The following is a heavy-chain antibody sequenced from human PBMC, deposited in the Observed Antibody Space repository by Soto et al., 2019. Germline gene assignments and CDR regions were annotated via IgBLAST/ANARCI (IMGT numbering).Heavy chain of an antibody. CDR2: INPSGGST. V-gene: IGHV1-46*01. D-gene: IGHD2-21*02. Sequence: PSVKVSCKASGYTFTSYYMHWVRQAPGQGLEWMGIINPSGGSTSYAQKFQGRVTMTRDTSTSTVYMELSSLRSEDTAVYYCARDYCGGDCLSGAFDIWGQGTMVTVSS. CDR3: ARDYCGGDCLSGAFDI. J-gene: IGHJ3*02. CDR1: GYTFTSYY.